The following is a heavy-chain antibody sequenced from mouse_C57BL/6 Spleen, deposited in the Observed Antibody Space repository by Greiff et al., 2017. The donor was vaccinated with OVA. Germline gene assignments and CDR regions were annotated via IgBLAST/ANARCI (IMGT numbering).Heavy chain of an antibody. D-gene: IGHD2-5*01. CDR1: GYTFTDYE. J-gene: IGHJ4*01. Sequence: QVQLQQSGAELVRPGASVTLSCKASGYTFTDYEMHWVKQTPVHGLEWIGAIDPETGGTAYNQKFKGKAILTADKSSSTAYMELRILTSEDSAVYYCTRSRYYSNYAMDYWGQGTSVTVSS. CDR3: TRSRYYSNYAMDY. CDR2: IDPETGGT. V-gene: IGHV1-15*01.